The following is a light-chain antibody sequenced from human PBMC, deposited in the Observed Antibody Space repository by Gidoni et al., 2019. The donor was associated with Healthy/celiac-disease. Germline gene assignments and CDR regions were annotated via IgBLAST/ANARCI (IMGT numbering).Light chain of an antibody. CDR3: QQYYSYPPT. V-gene: IGKV1-8*01. CDR2: AAS. J-gene: IGKJ5*01. CDR1: HGIIIY. Sequence: AIRLTPSPSSFSASTGGRVTFTCRAGHGIIIYLAWDQQKPGKAPKLLFYAASTLQSGVQSRFVGSGSGTNFTLPIGFLQSEDFATYYCQQYYSYPPTFXXXTRLEIK.